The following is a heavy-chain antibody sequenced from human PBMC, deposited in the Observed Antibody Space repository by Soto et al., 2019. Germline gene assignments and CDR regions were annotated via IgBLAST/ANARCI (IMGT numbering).Heavy chain of an antibody. CDR1: GASISGFY. Sequence: TSETLSLTCTVSGASISGFYWSWIRKSAGKGLEWIGRIYATGTTDYNPSLKSRVMMSVDTSKKQFSLKLRSVTAADTAVYYCVRDGTKTLRDWFDPSGQGISVTVSS. V-gene: IGHV4-4*07. D-gene: IGHD1-1*01. CDR2: IYATGTT. CDR3: VRDGTKTLRDWFDP. J-gene: IGHJ5*02.